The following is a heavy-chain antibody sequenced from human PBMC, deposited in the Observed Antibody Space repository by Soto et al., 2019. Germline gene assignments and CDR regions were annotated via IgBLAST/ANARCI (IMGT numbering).Heavy chain of an antibody. Sequence: GGSLRLSCAASGFTFSSYWMSWVRQAPGKGLEWVANIKQDGSEKYYVDSVKGRFTISRDNAKNSLYLQMNSLRAEDTAVYYCARGSLMDRDPRTKNWFDPWGQGTLVTVSS. D-gene: IGHD3-10*01. CDR2: IKQDGSEK. CDR1: GFTFSSYW. V-gene: IGHV3-7*03. J-gene: IGHJ5*02. CDR3: ARGSLMDRDPRTKNWFDP.